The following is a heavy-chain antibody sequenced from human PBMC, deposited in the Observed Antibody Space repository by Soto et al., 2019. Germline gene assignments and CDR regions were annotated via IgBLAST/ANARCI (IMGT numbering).Heavy chain of an antibody. J-gene: IGHJ6*02. V-gene: IGHV3-53*04. CDR3: ARDGPYYYASRMDV. CDR2: LHSGGDT. D-gene: IGHD3-10*01. CDR1: GIPVSSNY. Sequence: EVQLVESGGGLVQPGGSLRLSCVASGIPVSSNYMTWVRQAPGKGLEWVSVLHSGGDTYYANSVKGLFTISRHDSTNTLFLQMNSLTAEDTAVYYCARDGPYYYASRMDVWGQGTTVTVSS.